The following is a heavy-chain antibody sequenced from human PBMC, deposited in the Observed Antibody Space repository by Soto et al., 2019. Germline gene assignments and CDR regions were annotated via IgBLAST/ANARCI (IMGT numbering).Heavy chain of an antibody. D-gene: IGHD6-19*01. J-gene: IGHJ4*02. CDR2: ISNDGTNT. CDR1: GFTFSGYG. Sequence: QVQLVESGGGVVQPGRSLRLSCAASGFTFSGYGMHWVRQAPGKGLEWVAVISNDGTNTYYVDSVKGRFTISRDNSKNTMALQMNSLRAEDTAVYYWAKDSVSEHTSGWPQGHWGQGTLVTVSS. CDR3: AKDSVSEHTSGWPQGH. V-gene: IGHV3-30*18.